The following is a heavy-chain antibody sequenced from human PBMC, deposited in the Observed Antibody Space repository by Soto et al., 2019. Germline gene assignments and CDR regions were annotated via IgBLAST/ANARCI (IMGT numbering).Heavy chain of an antibody. Sequence: QVQLVESGGGVVQPGRSLRLSCAASGFTFSSYAMHWVRQAPGKGLEWVAVISYDGSNKYYADSVKGRFTISRDNSKNTLYLQMNSLRAEDTAVYYCAREAFPITMIVVVITTHYYYGMDVWGQGTTVTVSS. D-gene: IGHD3-22*01. CDR2: ISYDGSNK. CDR3: AREAFPITMIVVVITTHYYYGMDV. CDR1: GFTFSSYA. J-gene: IGHJ6*02. V-gene: IGHV3-30-3*01.